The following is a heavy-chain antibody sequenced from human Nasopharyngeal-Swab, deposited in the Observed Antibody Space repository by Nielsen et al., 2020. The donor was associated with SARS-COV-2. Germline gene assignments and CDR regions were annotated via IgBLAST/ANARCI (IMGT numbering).Heavy chain of an antibody. CDR1: GFTISRYW. CDR3: ARGGDGYSMDY. Sequence: GGSLRLSCAPSGFTISRYWMLWVRHAPGKGLVWVSRLHSDGSGTTYADSVRGRFTISRDNAKNTLYLQMNSLRAEDTAVYYCARGGDGYSMDYWGQGTLVTVSS. CDR2: LHSDGSGT. D-gene: IGHD5-24*01. J-gene: IGHJ4*02. V-gene: IGHV3-74*01.